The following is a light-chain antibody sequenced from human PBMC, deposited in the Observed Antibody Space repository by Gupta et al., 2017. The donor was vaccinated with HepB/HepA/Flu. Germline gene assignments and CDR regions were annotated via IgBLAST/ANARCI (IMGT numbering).Light chain of an antibody. CDR1: QSVSSN. CDR3: QQYKNGPRT. V-gene: IGKV3-15*01. J-gene: IGKJ1*01. CDR2: GAS. Sequence: IVMTPSAATLSVSPGERATLSCRASQSVSSNLAWYQQQPGQAPRLLIYGASTRATGIPARFSGSGSGTEFTLTISRLQSEDVAVYYCQQYKNGPRTFGQGTKVEIK.